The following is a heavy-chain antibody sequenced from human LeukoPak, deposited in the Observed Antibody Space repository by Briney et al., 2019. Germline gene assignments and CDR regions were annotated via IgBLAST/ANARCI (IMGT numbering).Heavy chain of an antibody. CDR3: VRDYYPIHRNWFHP. D-gene: IGHD3-10*01. CDR2: IWYDATKV. J-gene: IGHJ5*02. CDR1: GFALIDYG. Sequence: GGSLRLSCTASGFALIDYGMHWVRQAPGKGLEWVADIWYDATKVYYSDSVKGRFTISRDNAKNTLYLQMNSLRVEDTAVYYCVRDYYPIHRNWFHPWGQGTLVTVSS. V-gene: IGHV3-33*01.